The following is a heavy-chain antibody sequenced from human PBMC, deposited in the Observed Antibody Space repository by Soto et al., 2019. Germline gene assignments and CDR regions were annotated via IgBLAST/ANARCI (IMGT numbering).Heavy chain of an antibody. CDR2: ISSSSSTI. CDR3: ARDLPEPITIFVN. J-gene: IGHJ4*02. Sequence: PGGSLRLSCAASGFTFSSYSMNWVRQAPGKGLEWVSYISSSSSTIYYADSVKGRFTISRDNAKNSLYLQMNSLRAEDTAVYYCARDLPEPITIFVNWGQGTLVTVSS. V-gene: IGHV3-48*01. CDR1: GFTFSSYS. D-gene: IGHD3-3*01.